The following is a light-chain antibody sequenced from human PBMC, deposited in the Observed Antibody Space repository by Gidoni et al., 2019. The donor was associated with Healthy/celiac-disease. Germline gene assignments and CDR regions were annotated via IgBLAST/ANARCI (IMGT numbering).Light chain of an antibody. J-gene: IGKJ2*01. CDR3: QQLNSYPPT. Sequence: DIQLTQSPSFLSASVGDRVTITCRASQGISSSLAWYQQKPGKAPKLLIYAASTLQSGVPSRFSGSGSGTEFTLTISSRQPEDFATYYCQQLNSYPPTFGQGTKLEIK. V-gene: IGKV1-9*01. CDR1: QGISSS. CDR2: AAS.